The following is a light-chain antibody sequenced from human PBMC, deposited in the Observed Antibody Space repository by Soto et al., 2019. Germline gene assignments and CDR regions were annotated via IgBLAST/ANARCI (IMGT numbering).Light chain of an antibody. CDR1: QSISNW. CDR3: QQYNSYPRT. Sequence: IVMTQSPGTLSVAGGERVTISCRASQSISNWLAWYQQKPGQAPRLLIYGASTLESGVPSRFSGSGSGTEFTLAISSLQPEDFAVYYCQQYNSYPRTFGQGTKVDIK. V-gene: IGKV3-15*01. J-gene: IGKJ1*01. CDR2: GAS.